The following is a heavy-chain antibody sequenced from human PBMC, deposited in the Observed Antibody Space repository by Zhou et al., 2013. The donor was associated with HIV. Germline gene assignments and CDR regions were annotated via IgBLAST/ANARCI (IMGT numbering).Heavy chain of an antibody. CDR3: ARDPPPRYQLPDY. D-gene: IGHD2-2*01. CDR2: ISGSSSFI. CDR1: GFTFSSYS. V-gene: IGHV3-21*01. J-gene: IGHJ4*02. Sequence: EVQLVESGGGLVKPGGSLRLSCAASGFTFSSYSINWVRQAPGKGLEWVSSISGSSSFIYYADSVKGRFTISRDNAKNSLYLQMNSLRAEDTAVYYCARDPPPRYQLPDYWGQGTLVTVSS.